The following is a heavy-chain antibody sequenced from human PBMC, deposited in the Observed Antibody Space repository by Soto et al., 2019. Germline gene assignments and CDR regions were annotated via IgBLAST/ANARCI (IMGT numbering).Heavy chain of an antibody. CDR3: ARRYGAGFDY. CDR2: IYYSGST. CDR1: GGARRWGSLC. Sequence: SRIGSASGGARRWGSLCPGSIRQPPGKGLEWIGYIYYSGSTNYNPSLKSRVTISVDTSKNQFSLKLSSVTAADTAVYYCARRYGAGFDYWGQGTLVTVSS. J-gene: IGHJ4*02. D-gene: IGHD3-9*01. V-gene: IGHV4-61*01.